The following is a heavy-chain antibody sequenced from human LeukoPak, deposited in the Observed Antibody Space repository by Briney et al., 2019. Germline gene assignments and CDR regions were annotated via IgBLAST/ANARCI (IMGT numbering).Heavy chain of an antibody. CDR3: ARHGSGRYYPAEGRVDY. Sequence: AASVKVSCKAFGYGFTSYYIHWVRQAPGQGLEWMGIINPSVGGTTYARKFQGRVTTTRDTSTSTVYMELSSLRSEDTAVYYCARHGSGRYYPAEGRVDYWGQGTLVTVSS. CDR1: GYGFTSYY. CDR2: INPSVGGT. J-gene: IGHJ4*02. V-gene: IGHV1-46*03. D-gene: IGHD3-10*01.